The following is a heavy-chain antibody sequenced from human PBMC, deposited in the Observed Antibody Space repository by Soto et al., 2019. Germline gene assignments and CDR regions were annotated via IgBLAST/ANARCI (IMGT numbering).Heavy chain of an antibody. V-gene: IGHV3-30*03. CDR2: ITHDGSTE. CDR3: ARDPWIRQTTSWFYYFDS. Sequence: QVQLVESGGGVVQPGRSLRLSCAASGFSFSSYGIHWVRQAPGKGLEWVAVITHDGSTEKSADSVKGRFTISRDNSKNTLYLQMNSLRPEDTAVYYCARDPWIRQTTSWFYYFDSWGQGTLVTVSS. D-gene: IGHD6-13*01. CDR1: GFSFSSYG. J-gene: IGHJ4*02.